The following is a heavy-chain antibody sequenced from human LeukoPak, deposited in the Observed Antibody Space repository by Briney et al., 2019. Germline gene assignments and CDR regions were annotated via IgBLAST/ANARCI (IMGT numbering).Heavy chain of an antibody. V-gene: IGHV3-21*05. CDR3: ARDIVVVPFVMGWFDP. CDR2: ISSSSSYI. CDR1: GFTFSSYR. D-gene: IGHD2-2*01. Sequence: GGSLRLSCAASGFTFSSYRMNWVRQAPGKGLEWVSYISSSSSYIYYAGSVKGRFTISRHNAKNSLYLQMNSLRAEDTAVYYCARDIVVVPFVMGWFDPWGQGTLVTVSS. J-gene: IGHJ5*02.